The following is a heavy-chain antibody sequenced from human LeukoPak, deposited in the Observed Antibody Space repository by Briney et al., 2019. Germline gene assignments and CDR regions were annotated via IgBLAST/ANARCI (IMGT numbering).Heavy chain of an antibody. CDR1: GFTFSSYA. J-gene: IGHJ4*02. Sequence: GGSLRLSCAASGFTFSSYAMSWVRQAPEKGLEWVSGISGSGDSTYYADSVKGRFTISRDNSKNTLSLQVNSLRAEDTAVYYCAKEVYPHYYGSGSPHDYWGQGTLVTVSS. V-gene: IGHV3-23*01. CDR2: ISGSGDST. D-gene: IGHD3-10*01. CDR3: AKEVYPHYYGSGSPHDY.